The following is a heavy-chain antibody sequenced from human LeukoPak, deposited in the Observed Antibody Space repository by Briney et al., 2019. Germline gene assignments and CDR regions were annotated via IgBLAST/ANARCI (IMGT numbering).Heavy chain of an antibody. Sequence: GESLKISCKGAAYKFSNYWIAWLRQMPGEDLEWMGIIYPDDSETRYSPSFQGQVTISAEKSISTAYLQWTSLKASDTAIYYCARRDTTYFDYWGQGSLVTVSS. CDR2: IYPDDSET. CDR3: ARRDTTYFDY. J-gene: IGHJ4*02. V-gene: IGHV5-51*01. CDR1: AYKFSNYW. D-gene: IGHD1-1*01.